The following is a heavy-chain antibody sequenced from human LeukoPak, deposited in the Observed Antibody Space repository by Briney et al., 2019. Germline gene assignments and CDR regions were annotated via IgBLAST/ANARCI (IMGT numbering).Heavy chain of an antibody. D-gene: IGHD3-9*01. CDR3: TRGNILSGYCFDF. J-gene: IGHJ4*02. CDR1: GGSISGYY. V-gene: IGHV4-34*01. Sequence: SETLSLTCAVYGGSISGYYRSWIRQPPGKGLEWVGEIHYTGATSYNPSLKSRATISIETSKNQVSLKLSSVTTADTAVYYCTRGNILSGYCFDFWGQGALVTVSS. CDR2: IHYTGAT.